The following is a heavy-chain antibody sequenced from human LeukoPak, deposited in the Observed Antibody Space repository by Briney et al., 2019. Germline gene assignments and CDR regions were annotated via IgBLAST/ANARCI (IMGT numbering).Heavy chain of an antibody. CDR1: GFTFDDYG. V-gene: IGHV3-20*01. CDR2: INWNGGST. CDR3: AREREGIAAAGTGSLWFDP. J-gene: IGHJ5*02. D-gene: IGHD6-13*01. Sequence: GGSLRLSCAASGFTFDDYGMSWVRQAPGKGLEWVSGINWNGGSTGYADSVKGRFTISRDNAKNSLYLQMNSLRAEDTALYHCAREREGIAAAGTGSLWFDPWGQGTLVTVSS.